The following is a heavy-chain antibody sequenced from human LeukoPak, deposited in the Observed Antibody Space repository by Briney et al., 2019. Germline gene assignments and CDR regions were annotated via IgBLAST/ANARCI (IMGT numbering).Heavy chain of an antibody. Sequence: SETLSLTCAVSGGSISSSNWWSWVRQPPGKGLEWIGEIYHSGSTNYNPSLKSRVTISVDKSKNQFSLKLSSVTAADTAVYYCARDIPYCSGGSCYPRLAYWGQGTLVTVSS. CDR1: GGSISSSNW. CDR3: ARDIPYCSGGSCYPRLAY. D-gene: IGHD2-15*01. CDR2: IYHSGST. V-gene: IGHV4-4*02. J-gene: IGHJ4*02.